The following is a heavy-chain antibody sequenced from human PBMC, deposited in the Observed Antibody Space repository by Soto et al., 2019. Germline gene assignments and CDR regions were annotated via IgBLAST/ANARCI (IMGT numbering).Heavy chain of an antibody. J-gene: IGHJ5*02. CDR1: GGSINSGDYY. V-gene: IGHV4-30-4*01. D-gene: IGHD1-20*01. Sequence: QVQLQESGPGLVKSSQTLSLTCIVSGGSINSGDYYWTWIRQPPGKGLEWIGYIHYSGNSYYNPSLKSRVIISIDMSKNQFSLKLRSVSAADTAVYYCARDNGDNWPTMFDTWGLGTLVTVSS. CDR3: ARDNGDNWPTMFDT. CDR2: IHYSGNS.